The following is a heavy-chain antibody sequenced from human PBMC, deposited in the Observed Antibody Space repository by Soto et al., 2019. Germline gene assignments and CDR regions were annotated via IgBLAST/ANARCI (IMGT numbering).Heavy chain of an antibody. D-gene: IGHD2-15*01. CDR1: GFRLRSYA. V-gene: IGHV3-30-3*01. CDR2: ISYDGSNK. CDR3: ASLLSGGSCYSCWYFNL. J-gene: IGHJ2*01. Sequence: GGCLRLSCAASGFRLRSYAMHWVRPAPGKGLEWVAVISYDGSNKYYADSVKGRFTISRDNSKNTLYLQMNSLRAEDTAVYYCASLLSGGSCYSCWYFNLWGRGTLVTVSS.